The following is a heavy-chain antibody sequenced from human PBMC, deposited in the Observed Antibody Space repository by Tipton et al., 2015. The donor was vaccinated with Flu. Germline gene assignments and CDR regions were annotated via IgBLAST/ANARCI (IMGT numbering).Heavy chain of an antibody. CDR2: VHTSAGT. CDR3: ARRDFSNYVSEPKNWFDV. CDR1: GEALGSSFY. Sequence: GEALGSSFYWAWIRQPPGRGLEWIANVHTSAGTYYNPSLKSRVTLSVDRSKNQFSLRLASVTAADTAVYFCARRDFSNYVSEPKNWFDVWGQGSLVNVSS. J-gene: IGHJ5*02. V-gene: IGHV4-38-2*01. D-gene: IGHD4-11*01.